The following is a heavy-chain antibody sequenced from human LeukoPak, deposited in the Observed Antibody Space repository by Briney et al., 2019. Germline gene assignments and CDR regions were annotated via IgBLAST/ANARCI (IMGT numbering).Heavy chain of an antibody. J-gene: IGHJ5*02. CDR3: AKARGFCSGGSCYNPFDP. Sequence: GGSLRLSCAASGFTFGGFAMTWVRQAPGKGLEWVSSISGSGGSTYYADSVKGRFTISRDYSKNTLYVQMNSLRAEDTAVYYCAKARGFCSGGSCYNPFDPWGQGTLVTVSS. V-gene: IGHV3-23*01. D-gene: IGHD2-15*01. CDR1: GFTFGGFA. CDR2: ISGSGGST.